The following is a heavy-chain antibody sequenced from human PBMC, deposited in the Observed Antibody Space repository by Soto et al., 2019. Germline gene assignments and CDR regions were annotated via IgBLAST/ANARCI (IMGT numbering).Heavy chain of an antibody. V-gene: IGHV2-5*02. Sequence: QITLKESGPTLVKPTQTLTLTCTFSGFSLTTSGVGVGWIRQPPGKPLEGLALIYLDDDKRYSPSLKSMLIITKDTSKNQVVLTMTNMDPADTATYFCAHRTTTVTWWFDPWGQGTLVTVSS. CDR3: AHRTTTVTWWFDP. CDR1: GFSLTTSGVG. CDR2: IYLDDDK. D-gene: IGHD4-17*01. J-gene: IGHJ5*02.